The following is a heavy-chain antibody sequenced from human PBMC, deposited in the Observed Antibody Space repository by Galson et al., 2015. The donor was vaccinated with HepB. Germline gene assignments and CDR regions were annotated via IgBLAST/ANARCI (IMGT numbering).Heavy chain of an antibody. Sequence: SLRLSCAASGFTFGDYAMSWFRQAPGKGLEWVGFIRSKAYGGTTEYAASVKGRFTISRDDSKSIAYLQMNSLKTEDTAVYYCTRRRDSSSYLVFDYWGQGTLVTVSS. V-gene: IGHV3-49*03. J-gene: IGHJ4*02. D-gene: IGHD3-22*01. CDR2: IRSKAYGGTT. CDR3: TRRRDSSSYLVFDY. CDR1: GFTFGDYA.